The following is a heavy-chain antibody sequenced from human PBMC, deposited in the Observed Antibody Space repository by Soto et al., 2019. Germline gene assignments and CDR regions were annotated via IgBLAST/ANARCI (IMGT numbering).Heavy chain of an antibody. Sequence: TGESLKISCESHGYSFTTYWITWVRQKPGKGLEWVGSFHPGESDTRYSPSFQGQVTISADRSLATAYLQWSSLQAADTAIYYCARHEATYYNFYGMDVWRQGTTVTVSS. V-gene: IGHV5-51*01. CDR1: GYSFTTYW. J-gene: IGHJ6*02. CDR2: FHPGESDT. CDR3: ARHEATYYNFYGMDV.